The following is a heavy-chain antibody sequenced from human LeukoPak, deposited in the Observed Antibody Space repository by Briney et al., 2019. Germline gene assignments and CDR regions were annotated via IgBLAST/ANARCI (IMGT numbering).Heavy chain of an antibody. CDR3: ARGAGWYNY. V-gene: IGHV4-59*01. CDR1: GGSINSDY. Sequence: SETLSLTCAVSGGSINSDYWSWLRQPPGEGPEWIGYIYHSGNTNYNPSLKSRVTISIDTSKKQFSLKLSSVTAADTAVYYCARGAGWYNYWGQGTLVTVSS. CDR2: IYHSGNT. D-gene: IGHD6-19*01. J-gene: IGHJ4*02.